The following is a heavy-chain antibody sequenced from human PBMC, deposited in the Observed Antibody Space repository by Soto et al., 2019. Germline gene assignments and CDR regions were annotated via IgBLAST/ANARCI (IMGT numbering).Heavy chain of an antibody. CDR2: ILNDGSED. V-gene: IGHV3-33*01. Sequence: QMQLVESGGGVVQPGRSLRLSCAASGFTFSNYGMHWVRQAPGKGLEWVSLILNDGSEDFYRDSVKGRFTISRDNSRKSLYLQMNSLRDDDTALYYCVRDDDFGPNALDLWGQGTMVSVSS. CDR1: GFTFSNYG. CDR3: VRDDDFGPNALDL. J-gene: IGHJ3*01. D-gene: IGHD1-1*01.